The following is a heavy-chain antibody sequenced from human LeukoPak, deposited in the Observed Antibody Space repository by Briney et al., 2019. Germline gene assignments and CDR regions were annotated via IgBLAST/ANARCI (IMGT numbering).Heavy chain of an antibody. J-gene: IGHJ4*02. CDR2: IYTSGST. CDR1: GGSNSSYY. CDR3: ARENSGSYGEFDY. D-gene: IGHD1-26*01. V-gene: IGHV4-4*07. Sequence: PSETLSLTCTVCGGSNSSYYWSWIRQPAGKGLEWIGLIYTSGSTNYNASLKSRVSMSVDTSKNQFSLKLSSVTAADTAVFYCARENSGSYGEFDYWGQGTLVTVSS.